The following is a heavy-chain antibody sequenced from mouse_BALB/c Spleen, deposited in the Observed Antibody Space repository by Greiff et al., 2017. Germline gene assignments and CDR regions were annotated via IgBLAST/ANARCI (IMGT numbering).Heavy chain of an antibody. CDR2: IDPSDSYT. CDR1: GYTFTSYW. J-gene: IGHJ4*01. D-gene: IGHD2-2*01. V-gene: IGHV1S127*01. CDR3: TSYGSYAMDY. Sequence: QVQLKQPGAELVKPGASVKMSCKASGYTFTSYWMHWVKQRPGQGLEWIGVIDPSDSYTSYNQKFKGKATLTVDTSSSTAYMQLSSLTSEDSAVYYCTSYGSYAMDYWGQGTSVTVSS.